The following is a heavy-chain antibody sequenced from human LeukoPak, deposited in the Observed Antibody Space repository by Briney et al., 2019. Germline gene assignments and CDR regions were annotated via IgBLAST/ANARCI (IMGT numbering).Heavy chain of an antibody. Sequence: SETLSLTCTVSGGSISNYYWSWIRQPPGKGLEWIGYIYYSGSTNYNPSLKSRVTISVDTSKNQFSLKLSSVTAADTAVYYCAREVAGYCSSTSCPNWFDPWGQGTLVTVSS. D-gene: IGHD2-2*01. J-gene: IGHJ5*02. CDR1: GGSISNYY. CDR2: IYYSGST. CDR3: AREVAGYCSSTSCPNWFDP. V-gene: IGHV4-59*01.